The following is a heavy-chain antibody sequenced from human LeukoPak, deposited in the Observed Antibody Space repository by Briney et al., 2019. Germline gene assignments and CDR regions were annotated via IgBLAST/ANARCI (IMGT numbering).Heavy chain of an antibody. Sequence: ASVKVSCKASGYTFSDFYIHWVRQDPGQGLQWMGWVFPKTGATKSAQKFQDRITMTRDTAISTVYLELSSLRSDDTAVYYCARGLRGSPAFDYWGQGTLVTVSS. D-gene: IGHD2-2*01. CDR3: ARGLRGSPAFDY. V-gene: IGHV1-2*02. CDR2: VFPKTGAT. J-gene: IGHJ4*02. CDR1: GYTFSDFY.